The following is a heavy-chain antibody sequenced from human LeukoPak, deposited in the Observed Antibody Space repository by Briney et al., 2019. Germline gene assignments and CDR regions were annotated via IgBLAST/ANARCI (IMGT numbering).Heavy chain of an antibody. V-gene: IGHV4-59*01. CDR1: GGYINSYY. Sequence: SETLSLTGTVFGGYINSYYWSWIRQPPGKGLEWIGYISYSGSTNYNPSLKSRVSISVDKSKNQFFLKLNSVTAADTALYYCARGNANWGQGTLVTVSS. CDR3: ARGNAN. J-gene: IGHJ4*02. CDR2: ISYSGST.